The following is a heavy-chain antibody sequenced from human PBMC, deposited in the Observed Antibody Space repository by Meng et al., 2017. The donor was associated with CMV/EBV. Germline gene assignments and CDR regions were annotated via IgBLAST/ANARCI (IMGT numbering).Heavy chain of an antibody. V-gene: IGHV4-59*01. CDR3: ARLGKNYYGMDV. CDR2: IYYSGST. J-gene: IGHJ6*02. Sequence: GSLRLSCTVSGGSISSYYWSWIRQPPGKGLEWIGYIYYSGSTNHNPSLKSRVTISVDTSKNQFSLKLSSVTAADTAVYYCARLGKNYYGMDVWGQGTTVTVSS. CDR1: GGSISSYY.